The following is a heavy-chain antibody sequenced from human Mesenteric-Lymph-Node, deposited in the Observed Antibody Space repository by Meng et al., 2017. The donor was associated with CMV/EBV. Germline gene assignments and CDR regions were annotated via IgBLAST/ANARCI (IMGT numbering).Heavy chain of an antibody. CDR1: GFTFSSYA. CDR3: ARDPTRIYYFDY. CDR2: ISSSSSYI. J-gene: IGHJ4*02. Sequence: GESLKISCAASGFTFSSYAMSWVRQAPGKGLEWVSSISSSSSYIYYADSVKGRFTISRDNAKNSLYLQMNSLRAEDTAVYYCARDPTRIYYFDYWGQGTLVTVSS. V-gene: IGHV3-21*01. D-gene: IGHD3-10*01.